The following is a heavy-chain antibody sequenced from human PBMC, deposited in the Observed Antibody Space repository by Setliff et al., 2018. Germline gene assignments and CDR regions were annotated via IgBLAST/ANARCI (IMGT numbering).Heavy chain of an antibody. Sequence: PGGSLRLSCSVSGITFKNAWMTWVRQAPGKGPQWVGRIKSSIEGGTSDYGAPARGRFTISRDDSKNMIHLQMNNLKIEDTGFYFCATGPRDSRNYLNWLGSWGPGTLVTVSS. D-gene: IGHD4-4*01. CDR2: IKSSIEGGTS. J-gene: IGHJ1*01. CDR3: ATGPRDSRNYLNWLGS. V-gene: IGHV3-15*01. CDR1: GITFKNAW.